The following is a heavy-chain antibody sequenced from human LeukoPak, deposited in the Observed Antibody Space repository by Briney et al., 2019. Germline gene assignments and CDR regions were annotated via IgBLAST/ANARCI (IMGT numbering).Heavy chain of an antibody. CDR3: ARGRPVGASTVEDY. CDR2: IYSGGST. J-gene: IGHJ4*02. V-gene: IGHV3-66*01. Sequence: GGSLRLSCAATGFTVSSNYMSWVRQAPGKGLEWVSVIYSGGSTYYADSVKGRFTISRDNSKNTLYLQMNNLRAEDTAVYHCARGRPVGASTVEDYWGQGTLVTVSS. CDR1: GFTVSSNY. D-gene: IGHD1-26*01.